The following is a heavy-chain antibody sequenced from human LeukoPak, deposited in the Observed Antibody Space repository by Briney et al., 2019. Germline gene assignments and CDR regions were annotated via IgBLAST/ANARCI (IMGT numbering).Heavy chain of an antibody. CDR2: IRYDGSNK. CDR1: GFTFSSYG. Sequence: GGSLRLSCAASGFTFSSYGMHWVRQAPGKGLEWVAFIRYDGSNKYYADSVKGRFTISRDNSKNTLYLQMNSLRAEDTAVYYCAKEDCSGDSCRFDYWGQGTLVTVSS. J-gene: IGHJ4*02. CDR3: AKEDCSGDSCRFDY. V-gene: IGHV3-30*02. D-gene: IGHD2-15*01.